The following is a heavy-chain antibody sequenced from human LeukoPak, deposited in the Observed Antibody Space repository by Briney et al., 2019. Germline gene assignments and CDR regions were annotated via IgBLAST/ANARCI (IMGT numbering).Heavy chain of an antibody. CDR2: ISYDGSNK. CDR3: AKAAYIVVVVAPLDY. Sequence: GGSLRLSCAASGFTFSSYGMHWVRQAPGKGLEGVAVISYDGSNKYYADSVKGRFTISRDNSKNTLYLQMNSLRAEDTAVYYCAKAAYIVVVVAPLDYWGQGTLVTVSS. V-gene: IGHV3-30*18. D-gene: IGHD2-15*01. CDR1: GFTFSSYG. J-gene: IGHJ4*02.